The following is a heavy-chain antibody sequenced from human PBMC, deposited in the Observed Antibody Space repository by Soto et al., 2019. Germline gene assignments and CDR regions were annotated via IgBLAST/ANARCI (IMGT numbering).Heavy chain of an antibody. V-gene: IGHV1-18*04. Sequence: QVQLVQSGAEVKKPGASVKVSCKASGYTFTSYGISWVRQAPGQGLEWMGWISAYNGNTNYAQKLQGRVTMTTDTSTSTAYMELRSLRSDDTAVYYCARDKHRTYYDFWSGYANYYYYYGMDVWGQGTTVTVSS. J-gene: IGHJ6*02. D-gene: IGHD3-3*01. CDR1: GYTFTSYG. CDR2: ISAYNGNT. CDR3: ARDKHRTYYDFWSGYANYYYYYGMDV.